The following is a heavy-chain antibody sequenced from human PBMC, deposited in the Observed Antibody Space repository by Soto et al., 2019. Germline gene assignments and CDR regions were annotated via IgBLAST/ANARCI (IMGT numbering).Heavy chain of an antibody. V-gene: IGHV1-2*04. J-gene: IGHJ3*02. D-gene: IGHD7-27*01. CDR3: ARTFRLTGDAFDI. Sequence: ASVKVSCKASGYTFTGYYMHWVRQAPGQGLEWMGWINPNSGGTNYAQKFQGWVTMTRDTSISTAYMELSRLRSDDTAVYYCARTFRLTGDAFDIWGQGTMVTVSS. CDR1: GYTFTGYY. CDR2: INPNSGGT.